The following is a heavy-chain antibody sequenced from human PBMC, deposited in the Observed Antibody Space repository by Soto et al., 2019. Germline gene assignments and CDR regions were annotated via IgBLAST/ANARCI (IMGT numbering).Heavy chain of an antibody. D-gene: IGHD2-8*02. Sequence: QVHLVQSGAEVKKPGASVKVSCKGSGYAFTTYGITWVRQAPGQGLEGMGWISAHNGNTNYAQKLQGRATVNRDTSKSAAYMELRSHRSDDKTVYYCERRRYWADWGQGTMVTVSS. CDR2: ISAHNGNT. CDR1: GYAFTTYG. J-gene: IGHJ4*02. V-gene: IGHV1-18*01. CDR3: ERRRYWAD.